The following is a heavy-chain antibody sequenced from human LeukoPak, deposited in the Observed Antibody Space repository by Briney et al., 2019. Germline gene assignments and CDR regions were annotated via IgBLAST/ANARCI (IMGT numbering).Heavy chain of an antibody. CDR1: GFTFKWYS. V-gene: IGHV3-48*04. CDR3: VRDAGGVFDY. D-gene: IGHD3-16*01. J-gene: IGHJ4*02. CDR2: ISSDGRTT. Sequence: GGSLRLSCSASGFTFKWYSMNWVRQAPGKGLEWVSYISSDGRTTHYADSARGRFDISRDNAKKSLYLQMNSLRAEDTALYYCVRDAGGVFDYWGQGTLVTVSS.